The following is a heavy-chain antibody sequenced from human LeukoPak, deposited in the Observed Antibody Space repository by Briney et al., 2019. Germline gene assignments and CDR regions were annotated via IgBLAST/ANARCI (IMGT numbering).Heavy chain of an antibody. CDR2: VTSDNRDT. CDR3: ARGSHEYWNDY. CDR1: GYNFSAYG. J-gene: IGHJ4*02. D-gene: IGHD1-1*01. Sequence: ASVKVSCRASGYNFSAYGMTWVRQAPGQGLEWIGWVTSDNRDTKYAPKFQGRVTMTTDMSSTTAYMELRSLRSDDTAVYYCARGSHEYWNDYWGQGTLVTVSS. V-gene: IGHV1-18*01.